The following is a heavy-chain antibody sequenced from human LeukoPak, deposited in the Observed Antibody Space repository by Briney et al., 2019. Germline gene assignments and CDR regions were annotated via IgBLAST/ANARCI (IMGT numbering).Heavy chain of an antibody. CDR3: ARAFDYDSSGYADIHYFDY. V-gene: IGHV4-31*03. D-gene: IGHD3-22*01. Sequence: SQTLSLTCTVSGGSISRGGYYWSWIRQHPGKGLEWIGYIYYSGSTYYNPSLKSRVTISVDTSKNQFSLKLSSVTAADTAVYYCARAFDYDSSGYADIHYFDYWGQGTLVTVSS. CDR1: GGSISRGGYY. CDR2: IYYSGST. J-gene: IGHJ4*02.